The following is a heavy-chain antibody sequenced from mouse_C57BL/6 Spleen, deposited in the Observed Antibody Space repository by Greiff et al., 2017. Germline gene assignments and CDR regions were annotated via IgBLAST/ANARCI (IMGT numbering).Heavy chain of an antibody. CDR3: ARHEAALGGDYAMDY. V-gene: IGHV1-62-2*01. CDR2: FYPGSGSI. Sequence: LVKPGASVKLSCKASGYTFTEYTIHWVKQRSGQGLEWIGWFYPGSGSIKYNEKFKDKATLTADKYSSTGYMELSRLTSEDSAVYFCARHEAALGGDYAMDYWGQGTSVTVSS. J-gene: IGHJ4*01. CDR1: GYTFTEYT. D-gene: IGHD3-3*01.